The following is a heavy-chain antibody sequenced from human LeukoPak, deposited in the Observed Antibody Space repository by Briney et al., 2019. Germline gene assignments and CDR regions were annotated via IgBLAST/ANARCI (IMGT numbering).Heavy chain of an antibody. CDR2: ISGSGDST. J-gene: IGHJ3*02. CDR3: AKVQQLVSTWDAFDI. D-gene: IGHD6-6*01. V-gene: IGHV3-23*01. Sequence: PGGSLRPSCAAPGFTFSNYVMSWVRQAPGKGLEWVSLISGSGDSTYYADSVKGRFTISRDNSKNTLYLQMNSLRAEDTAVYYCAKVQQLVSTWDAFDIWGQGTMVTVSS. CDR1: GFTFSNYV.